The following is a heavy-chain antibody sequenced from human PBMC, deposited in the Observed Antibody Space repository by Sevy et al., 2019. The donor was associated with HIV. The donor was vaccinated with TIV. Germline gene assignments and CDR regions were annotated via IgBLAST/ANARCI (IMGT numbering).Heavy chain of an antibody. V-gene: IGHV4-4*07. CDR3: TRGEVQLWPSGFEY. D-gene: IGHD1-1*01. CDR1: GDSISSYY. CDR2: IYTSGST. J-gene: IGHJ4*02. Sequence: SETLSLTCTVSGDSISSYYWSWIRQPAGKGLEWIGLIYTSGSTNYNPSLTSRLTMSVDTSKNQFSLKLRSVTAADTAVYFCTRGEVQLWPSGFEYWGQATLVTVSS.